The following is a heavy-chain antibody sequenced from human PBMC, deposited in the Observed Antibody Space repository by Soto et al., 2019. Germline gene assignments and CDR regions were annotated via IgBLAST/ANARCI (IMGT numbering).Heavy chain of an antibody. Sequence: QVQLVQSGAEVKKPGSSVKVSCKASGGTFSSYAISWVRQAPGQGLEWMGGIIPIFGTADYAQKFQGRVTITADESTSTAYMALSSLRSEETAVYYCGWTVSNYYFYAMDVWGQATTVTVSS. CDR1: GGTFSSYA. CDR2: IIPIFGTA. V-gene: IGHV1-69*12. D-gene: IGHD3-3*02. CDR3: GWTVSNYYFYAMDV. J-gene: IGHJ6*02.